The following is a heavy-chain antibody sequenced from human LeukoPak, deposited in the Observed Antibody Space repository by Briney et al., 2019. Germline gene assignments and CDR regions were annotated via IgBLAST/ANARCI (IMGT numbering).Heavy chain of an antibody. Sequence: PGGSLRLSCTVSGFTFDDYAMSWFRQAPRKGLERVCFIRNKAYGGTIEYAASVKGRFTISRDDSESTAYLQMNGLKTEDTAVYYCSRILGRSWSGGFDYWGQGTLVTVSS. V-gene: IGHV3-49*03. J-gene: IGHJ4*02. CDR3: SRILGRSWSGGFDY. CDR1: GFTFDDYA. CDR2: IRNKAYGGTI. D-gene: IGHD3-10*01.